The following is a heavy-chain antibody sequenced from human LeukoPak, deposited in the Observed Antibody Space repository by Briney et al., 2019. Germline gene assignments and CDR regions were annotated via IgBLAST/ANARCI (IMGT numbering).Heavy chain of an antibody. CDR1: GFTFSSYA. CDR3: ARGGYSSSWYKVATRYFDY. CDR2: ISYDGSNK. Sequence: GGSLRLSCAASGFTFSSYAMHWVRQAPGKGLEWVAVISYDGSNKYYADSVKGRFTISRDNSKNPLYLQMNSLRAEDTAVYYCARGGYSSSWYKVATRYFDYWGQGTLVTVSS. V-gene: IGHV3-30*04. J-gene: IGHJ4*02. D-gene: IGHD6-13*01.